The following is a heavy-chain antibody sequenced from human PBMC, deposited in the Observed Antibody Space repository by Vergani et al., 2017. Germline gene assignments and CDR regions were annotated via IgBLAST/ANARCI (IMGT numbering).Heavy chain of an antibody. Sequence: QVQLVESGGGAVQRVGSLRLSCATSGFTLSNYDMQWIRPGPGQGLEFVAFIQFDGSNQYYADSVKGRFTLSRDFSKNTLYLQMNSLRTDDTATYYCAKRFSGWGIDYWGQGTQVIVSS. V-gene: IGHV3-30*02. CDR1: GFTLSNYD. CDR3: AKRFSGWGIDY. D-gene: IGHD3-16*01. CDR2: IQFDGSNQ. J-gene: IGHJ4*02.